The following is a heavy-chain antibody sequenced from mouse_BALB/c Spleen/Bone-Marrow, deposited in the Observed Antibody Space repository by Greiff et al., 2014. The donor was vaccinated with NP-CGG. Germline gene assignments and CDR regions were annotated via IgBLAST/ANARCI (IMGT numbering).Heavy chain of an antibody. Sequence: DLVKPGASVKLSCKASGYTFTSYWINWVKQRPGQGLEWIGRIAPGSGNIYYNEMFKVKATLTVDASSSTAYIQLSXLSSEDSAVYFCARSYYVSSPYAMDYWGQGTSVTVSS. CDR3: ARSYYVSSPYAMDY. J-gene: IGHJ4*01. CDR2: IAPGSGNI. CDR1: GYTFTSYW. V-gene: IGHV1S41*01. D-gene: IGHD1-1*01.